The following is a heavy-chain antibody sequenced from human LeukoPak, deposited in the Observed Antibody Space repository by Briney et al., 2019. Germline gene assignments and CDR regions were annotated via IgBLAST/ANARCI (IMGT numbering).Heavy chain of an antibody. CDR1: GGSISSYY. CDR2: IYTSGST. J-gene: IGHJ3*02. V-gene: IGHV4-4*07. CDR3: ARGCGGDCYSDDAFDI. D-gene: IGHD2-21*02. Sequence: PSETLSLTCTDSGGSISSYYWSWIRQPAGKGLEWIGRIYTSGSTNYNPSLKSRVTMSVDTSKNQFSLKLSSVTAADTAVYYCARGCGGDCYSDDAFDIWGQGTMVTVSS.